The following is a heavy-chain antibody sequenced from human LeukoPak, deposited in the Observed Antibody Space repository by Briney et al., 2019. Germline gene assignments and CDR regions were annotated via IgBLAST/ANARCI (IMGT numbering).Heavy chain of an antibody. D-gene: IGHD2-2*01. CDR2: MNPNSGNT. J-gene: IGHJ4*02. Sequence: ASVKVSCKASGGTFSSCTISWVRQAPGQGLEWMGWMNPNSGNTGYAQKFQGRVTITRNTSISTAYMELSSLRSEDTAVYYCARVCSSTSCYAALDYWGQGTLVTVSS. CDR1: GGTFSSCT. CDR3: ARVCSSTSCYAALDY. V-gene: IGHV1-8*03.